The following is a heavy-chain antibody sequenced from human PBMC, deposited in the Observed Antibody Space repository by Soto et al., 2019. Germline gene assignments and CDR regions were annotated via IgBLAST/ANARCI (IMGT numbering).Heavy chain of an antibody. J-gene: IGHJ6*02. V-gene: IGHV3-13*01. CDR3: ARGSGYYYGMDV. Sequence: PGGSLRLSCAASGFTFSSYDMHWVRQATGKGLEWVSAIGTAGDTYYPGSVKGRITISREKAKNSLYLQMNSLRAGDTAVYYCARGSGYYYGMDVWGQGTTVTVSS. CDR1: GFTFSSYD. CDR2: IGTAGDT. D-gene: IGHD1-26*01.